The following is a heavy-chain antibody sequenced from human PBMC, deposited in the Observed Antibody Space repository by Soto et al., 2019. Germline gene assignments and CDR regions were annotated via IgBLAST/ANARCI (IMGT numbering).Heavy chain of an antibody. V-gene: IGHV3-73*01. D-gene: IGHD3-3*01. Sequence: GESLKISCLASGFNISVSAVHLVLQASGKGLEWIGRIRSKPNKFATTYGASMQGRLSFSRDDSKNTAYLQMNSLKTEDTAVYYCASVRLFGVVFDYWGRGTLVTVSS. CDR1: GFNISVSA. CDR2: IRSKPNKFAT. J-gene: IGHJ4*02. CDR3: ASVRLFGVVFDY.